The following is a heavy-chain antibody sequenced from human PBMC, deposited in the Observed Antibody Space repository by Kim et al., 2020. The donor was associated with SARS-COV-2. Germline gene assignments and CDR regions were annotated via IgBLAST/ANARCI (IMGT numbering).Heavy chain of an antibody. V-gene: IGHV3-9*01. CDR1: GFTFGDYA. CDR2: ISWNSGSI. D-gene: IGHD5-12*01. Sequence: GGSLRLSCAASGFTFGDYAMHCVRQAPGKGLEWVSGISWNSGSIGYADSVKGRFTISRDNAKNSLYLQMNSLRAEDTALYYCAKDLMATTNYFDYWGQGTLVTVSS. CDR3: AKDLMATTNYFDY. J-gene: IGHJ4*02.